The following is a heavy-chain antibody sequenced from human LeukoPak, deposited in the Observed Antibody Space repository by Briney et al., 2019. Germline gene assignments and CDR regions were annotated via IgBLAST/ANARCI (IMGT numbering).Heavy chain of an antibody. CDR2: IYYSGNT. CDR1: GGSIRGSSYH. J-gene: IGHJ3*02. V-gene: IGHV4-39*01. D-gene: IGHD1-26*01. CDR3: ARHAGSGSYSGFDI. Sequence: SETLSLTCTVSGGSIRGSSYHWGWIRQPPGTGLGWIGSIYYSGNTYYNPSLKSRVSVSVDTSKNQFSLKLSSVTAADTAVYYCARHAGSGSYSGFDIWGQGTMVTVSS.